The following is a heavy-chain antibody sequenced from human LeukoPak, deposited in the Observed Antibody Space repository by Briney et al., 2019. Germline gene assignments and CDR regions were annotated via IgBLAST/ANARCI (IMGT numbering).Heavy chain of an antibody. Sequence: GASVKVSCKASGYTFTSYDISWVRQAPGQGLEWMGGIIPIFGTANYAQKFQGRVTITADESTSTAYMELSSLRSEDTAVYYCARGGYYYDSSGYPTDYWGQGTLVTVSS. V-gene: IGHV1-69*13. CDR1: GYTFTSYD. J-gene: IGHJ4*02. CDR3: ARGGYYYDSSGYPTDY. D-gene: IGHD3-22*01. CDR2: IIPIFGTA.